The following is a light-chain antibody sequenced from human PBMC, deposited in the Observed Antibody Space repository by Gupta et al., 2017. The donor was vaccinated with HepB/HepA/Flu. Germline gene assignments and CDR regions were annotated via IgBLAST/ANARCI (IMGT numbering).Light chain of an antibody. CDR2: AAS. CDR1: QSISNY. J-gene: IGKJ1*01. Sequence: IQMTQSPSSLSASVGDRVTITCRASQSISNYLNWYQQKPGKAPKLLFYAASSLQSGVPSRFSGSGSGTDFTLTISSLQPEDFATYYCQQSYSTPRTFGQGTKVEIK. V-gene: IGKV1-39*01. CDR3: QQSYSTPRT.